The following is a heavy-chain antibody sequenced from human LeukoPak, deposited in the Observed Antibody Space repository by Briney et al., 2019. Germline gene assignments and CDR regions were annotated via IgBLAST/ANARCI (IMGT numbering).Heavy chain of an antibody. CDR3: ASKSPNTSSSPFDY. D-gene: IGHD6-13*01. CDR1: GFTFSSYS. CDR2: ISSSSSYI. V-gene: IGHV3-21*01. J-gene: IGHJ4*02. Sequence: GGSLRLSCAASGFTFSSYSMNWVRQAPGKGLEWVSSISSSSSYIYYADSVKGRFTISRDNAKNSLYLQMNSLRAEDTAVYYCASKSPNTSSSPFDYWGQGTLVTASS.